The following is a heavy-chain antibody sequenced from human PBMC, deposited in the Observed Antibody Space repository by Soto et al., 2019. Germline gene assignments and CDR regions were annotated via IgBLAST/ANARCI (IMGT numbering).Heavy chain of an antibody. CDR3: XRXPLDCSGGSCYHEQWFDP. Sequence: GSLRLSCAASGFTFSSYGVHWVRQAPGNGLEFVAVIWYDLSNKYYADSVKGRFTISRDKSKNTLYLRMSSLRAKGTARYYCXRXPLDCSGGSCYHEQWFDPWGQGTLVTVSS. J-gene: IGHJ5*02. D-gene: IGHD2-15*01. V-gene: IGHV3-33*01. CDR1: GFTFSSYG. CDR2: IWYDLSNK.